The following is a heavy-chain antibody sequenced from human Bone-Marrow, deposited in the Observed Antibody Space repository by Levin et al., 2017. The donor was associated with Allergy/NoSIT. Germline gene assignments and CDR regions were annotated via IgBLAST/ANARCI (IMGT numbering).Heavy chain of an antibody. Sequence: GESLKISCKASGYMFTSYGISWVRQAPGQGLEWMGWITTYNGNTTYAQNLQGRVTMTTDTSTSTAYMVLSSLRSDETAVNYCAGGNYDFWSGYIYYYYYYVDVWGKGTTVTVSS. D-gene: IGHD3-3*01. CDR2: ITTYNGNT. CDR3: AGGNYDFWSGYIYYYYYYVDV. CDR1: GYMFTSYG. J-gene: IGHJ6*03. V-gene: IGHV1-18*01.